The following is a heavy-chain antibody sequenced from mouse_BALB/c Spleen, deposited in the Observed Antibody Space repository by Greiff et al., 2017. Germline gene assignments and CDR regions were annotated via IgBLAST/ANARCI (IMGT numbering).Heavy chain of an antibody. V-gene: IGHV3-2*02. CDR3: ASTMITSAWFAY. CDR2: ISYSGST. Sequence: EVKLMESGPGLVKPSQSLSLTCTVTGYSITSDYAWNWIRQFPGNKLWWMVYISYSGSTSYNPSLKSRISITRDTSKNQFFLQLNSVTTEDTATYYCASTMITSAWFAYWGQGTLVTVSA. J-gene: IGHJ3*01. D-gene: IGHD2-4*01. CDR1: GYSITSDYA.